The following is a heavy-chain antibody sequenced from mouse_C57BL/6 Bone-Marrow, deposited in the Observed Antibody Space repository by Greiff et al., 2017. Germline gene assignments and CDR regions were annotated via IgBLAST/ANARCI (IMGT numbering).Heavy chain of an antibody. V-gene: IGHV1-55*01. D-gene: IGHD1-1*01. CDR2: IYPGSGST. Sequence: QVQLQQPGAELVKPGASVKMSCKASGYTFTSYWITWVKQRPGQGLEWIGDIYPGSGSTNYNEKFKSKATLTVDTSSSTAYMPLSSLTSEDSAVYYCARYYGSSYYAMDYWGQGTSVTVSS. J-gene: IGHJ4*01. CDR3: ARYYGSSYYAMDY. CDR1: GYTFTSYW.